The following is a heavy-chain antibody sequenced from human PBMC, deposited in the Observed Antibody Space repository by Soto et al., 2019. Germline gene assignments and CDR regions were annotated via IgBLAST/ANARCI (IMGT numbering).Heavy chain of an antibody. CDR2: IYYSGST. J-gene: IGHJ6*02. CDR3: AVRGGTVTTEGYYYYGMDV. Sequence: QVQLQESGPGLVKPSQTLSLTCTVSGGSISSGGYYWSWIRQHPGKGLEWIGYIYYSGSTYYNPSLKSRVTISVDTSKNQCSLKLSSVTAADTAVYYCAVRGGTVTTEGYYYYGMDVWGQGTTVTVSS. V-gene: IGHV4-31*03. D-gene: IGHD4-17*01. CDR1: GGSISSGGYY.